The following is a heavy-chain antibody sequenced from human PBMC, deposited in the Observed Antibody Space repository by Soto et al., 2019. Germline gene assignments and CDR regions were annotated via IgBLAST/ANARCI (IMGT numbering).Heavy chain of an antibody. V-gene: IGHV3-23*01. Sequence: GGSLRLSCAASGFIFSSYAMNWVRQTPGKGLEWVSGISGSGVSTYYADSVKGRFSISRDNSKNTLYLRMNSLRAEDTAIYYCVKVRGGFYTYYFDYWGQGTLVTVSS. D-gene: IGHD3-10*01. J-gene: IGHJ4*02. CDR3: VKVRGGFYTYYFDY. CDR2: ISGSGVST. CDR1: GFIFSSYA.